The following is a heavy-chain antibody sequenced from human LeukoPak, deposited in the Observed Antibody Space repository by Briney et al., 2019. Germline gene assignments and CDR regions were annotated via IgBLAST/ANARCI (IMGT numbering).Heavy chain of an antibody. CDR1: GFSFSSYW. CDR3: ARSARGGYFDY. Sequence: GGSLRLSCAASGFSFSSYWMSWVRQAPGKGLEWVANIKQDGSEKYYVDSVKGRFTISRDNAKNSLYLQMSSLRAEDTAVYYCARSARGGYFDYWGQGTLVTVSS. D-gene: IGHD3-10*01. V-gene: IGHV3-7*01. J-gene: IGHJ4*02. CDR2: IKQDGSEK.